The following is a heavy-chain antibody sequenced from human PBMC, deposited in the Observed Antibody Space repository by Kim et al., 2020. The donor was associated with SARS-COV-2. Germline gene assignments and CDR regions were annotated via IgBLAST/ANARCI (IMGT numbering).Heavy chain of an antibody. CDR3: ASHAGYRSVWGGYGLDV. V-gene: IGHV4-39*01. CDR2: IYYSGST. CDR1: GGSISSSSYY. Sequence: SETLSLTCTVSGGSISSSSYYWGWIRQPPGKGLEGIGRIYYSGSTYYNSSLKRRVTISVDTSKNQFSLKLSYVTAADTALYYGASHAGYRSVWGGYGLDVWGQGTPVTVSS. J-gene: IGHJ6*02. D-gene: IGHD6-19*01.